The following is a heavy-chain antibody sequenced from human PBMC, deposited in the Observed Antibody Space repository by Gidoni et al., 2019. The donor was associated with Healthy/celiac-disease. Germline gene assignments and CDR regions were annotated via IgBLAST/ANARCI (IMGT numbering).Heavy chain of an antibody. J-gene: IGHJ5*02. V-gene: IGHV5-51*03. Sequence: EVQLVQSGAEVKKPGDSLKISCKGYGYSFTRYWIGWVRQMPGKGLEWMGIIYPGDSDTRYSASFQGQVTISADKSISTAYLQWRSLKAADTAMYYCARRNVPSNCFDPWGQGTLVTVSS. CDR3: ARRNVPSNCFDP. CDR2: IYPGDSDT. CDR1: GYSFTRYW.